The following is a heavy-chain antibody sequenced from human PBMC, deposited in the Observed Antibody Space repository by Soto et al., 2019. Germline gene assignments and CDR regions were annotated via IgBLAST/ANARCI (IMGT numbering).Heavy chain of an antibody. CDR2: LSAYNGNT. Sequence: QVQLVQSGAEVKKPGASVKVSCKASGYTFTSYGISWVRQAPGQGLEWMGWLSAYNGNTKYAHKLQGRVTTTTDTSRSGAFMDLRSLGSDDTAVYYCARDLGGIYHAPVDYWGQVTLVTDSS. D-gene: IGHD1-26*01. J-gene: IGHJ4*02. CDR3: ARDLGGIYHAPVDY. CDR1: GYTFTSYG. V-gene: IGHV1-18*01.